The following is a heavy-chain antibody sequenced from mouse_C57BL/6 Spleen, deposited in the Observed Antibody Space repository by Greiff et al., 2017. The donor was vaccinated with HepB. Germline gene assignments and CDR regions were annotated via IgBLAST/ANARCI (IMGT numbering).Heavy chain of an antibody. CDR2: IDPSDSYT. CDR3: ARRPTVVARYWYFDV. Sequence: QVQLQQPGAELVKPGASVKLSCKASGYTFTSYWMQGVKQRPGQGLEWIGEIDPSDSYTNYNQKFKGKATLTVDTSSSTAYMQLSSLTSEDSAVYYCARRPTVVARYWYFDVWGTGTTVTVSS. J-gene: IGHJ1*03. D-gene: IGHD1-1*01. CDR1: GYTFTSYW. V-gene: IGHV1-50*01.